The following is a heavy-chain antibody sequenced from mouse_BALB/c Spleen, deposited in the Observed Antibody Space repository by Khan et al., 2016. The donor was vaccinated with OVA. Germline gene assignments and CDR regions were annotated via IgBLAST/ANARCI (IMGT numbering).Heavy chain of an antibody. V-gene: IGHV9-3-1*01. D-gene: IGHD2-1*01. CDR1: GYTFTNYG. CDR3: SRVGNYWYCDV. Sequence: QIQLVQSGPELKKPGETVKISCKASGYTFTNYGMNWVKQAPGKGLKWMGWINTYTGEPTYGDDLKGRFAFSLETSASTAYLQIHNLKNEDTSTYFCSRVGNYWYCDVWGAGTTVTVAS. CDR2: INTYTGEP. J-gene: IGHJ1*01.